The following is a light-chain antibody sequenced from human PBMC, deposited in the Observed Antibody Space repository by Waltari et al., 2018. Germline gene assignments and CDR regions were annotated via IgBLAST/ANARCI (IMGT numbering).Light chain of an antibody. V-gene: IGLV1-47*01. Sequence: QSVLTQPPSASGTPGQRVTLSCSGRSSNLVTHSFYRYQQLPGTAPKLLIYRNDQRPSGVPDRFSGSKSGTSASLAISGLRSEDEADYYCAAWDDSLSGLVVFGGGTKVTVL. CDR3: AAWDDSLSGLVV. CDR2: RND. CDR1: SSNLVTHS. J-gene: IGLJ2*01.